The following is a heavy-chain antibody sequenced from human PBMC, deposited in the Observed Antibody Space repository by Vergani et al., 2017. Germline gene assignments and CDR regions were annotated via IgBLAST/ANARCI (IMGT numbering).Heavy chain of an antibody. Sequence: QVQLQQWGGGLLKPSETLALTCVVNGGSFTSYHWTWIRQSPGEGLEWVGEIDHTGRPDYNPSLKSRLTMSVDKSRNQFSLTLNSVTATDTAIYFCARXGGSRNYYHLFDSWGQGTLVIVSS. CDR1: GGSFTSYH. CDR2: IDHTGRP. D-gene: IGHD3-3*01. CDR3: ARXGGSRNYYHLFDS. V-gene: IGHV4-34*01. J-gene: IGHJ4*02.